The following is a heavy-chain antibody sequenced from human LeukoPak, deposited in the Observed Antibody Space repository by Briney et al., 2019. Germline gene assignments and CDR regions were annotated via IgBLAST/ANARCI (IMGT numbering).Heavy chain of an antibody. V-gene: IGHV4-59*01. CDR1: GGSMSSYY. D-gene: IGHD3-22*01. CDR2: TYYSGNT. Sequence: PSETLSLTCTVSGGSMSSYYWSWIRQPPGKGLEWIGYTYYSGNTNCNPSLKSRVTISVDTSKNQFSLKVSSVTAADTAVYYCARVFHDSSGYRFDYWGQGTLVTVSS. CDR3: ARVFHDSSGYRFDY. J-gene: IGHJ4*02.